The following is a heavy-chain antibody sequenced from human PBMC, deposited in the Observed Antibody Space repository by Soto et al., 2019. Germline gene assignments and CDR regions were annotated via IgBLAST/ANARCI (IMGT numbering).Heavy chain of an antibody. CDR1: GFSLRSSGVG. CDR3: ALSSRVLRGVMRLGSFDY. Sequence: QITLKESGPTLVKPTQTLTLTCTFSGFSLRSSGVGVGWIRQPPGKALEWLAFIYWDDDKRFSPSLKNRLTISKYTSKNQVVLTMTNMDPVDTATYYCALSSRVLRGVMRLGSFDYWGQGTLVTVSS. CDR2: IYWDDDK. D-gene: IGHD3-10*01. V-gene: IGHV2-5*02. J-gene: IGHJ4*02.